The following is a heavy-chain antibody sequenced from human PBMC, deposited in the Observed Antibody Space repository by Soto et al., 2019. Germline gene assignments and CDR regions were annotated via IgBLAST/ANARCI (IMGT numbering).Heavy chain of an antibody. D-gene: IGHD1-26*01. Sequence: PGGSLRLSCATSGFTFSTYAFNWVRQAPGKGLEWLSFITIDSRTIFYADSVRGRFTISRDNAKNSLYLQMNSLRDEYTAVYSCVRDRVGGSFDLWGQGTMVTVSS. J-gene: IGHJ3*01. CDR2: ITIDSRTI. CDR1: GFTFSTYA. V-gene: IGHV3-48*02. CDR3: VRDRVGGSFDL.